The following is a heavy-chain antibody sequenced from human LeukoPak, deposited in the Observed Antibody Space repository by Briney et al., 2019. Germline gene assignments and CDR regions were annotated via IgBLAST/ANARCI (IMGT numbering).Heavy chain of an antibody. CDR1: GFRFSNYW. Sequence: PGGSLRLSCAASGFRFSNYWIHWVRQAPAKGLVWVSRIRTDGGSTAYADFVKGRFTISRDNAKNTVYLQMNSLRADDTAVYYCARDMETGGWAFDSWGQGTLVTVSS. CDR3: ARDMETGGWAFDS. J-gene: IGHJ4*02. CDR2: IRTDGGST. V-gene: IGHV3-74*01. D-gene: IGHD2-8*02.